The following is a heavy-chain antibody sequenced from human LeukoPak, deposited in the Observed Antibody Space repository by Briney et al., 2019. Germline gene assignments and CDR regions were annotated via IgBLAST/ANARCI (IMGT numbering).Heavy chain of an antibody. CDR3: TRDSPGYGAYDFD. CDR1: GFTFRRYW. D-gene: IGHD5-12*01. CDR2: INEDESKE. J-gene: IGHJ4*02. V-gene: IGHV3-7*04. Sequence: PGGSPRLSCAASGFTFRRYWMSWVRQAPGKGLEWVGNINEDESKEYYMDSVKGRFTISRDNAKNSLYLQMNSLRAEDTAVYYCTRDSPGYGAYDFDWGQGTLVTVSS.